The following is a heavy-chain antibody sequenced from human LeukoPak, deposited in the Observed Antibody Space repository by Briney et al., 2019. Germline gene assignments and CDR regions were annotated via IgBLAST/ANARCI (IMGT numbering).Heavy chain of an antibody. V-gene: IGHV4-59*08. CDR1: GGSISSYY. Sequence: SETLSLTCTVSGGSISSYYWSWIRQPPGEGLEWIGYIYYSGSTNYNPSLKSRVTISVDTSKNQFSLKLSSVTAADTAVYYCARHKGGIAAAGVDYWGQGTLVTVSS. D-gene: IGHD6-13*01. CDR2: IYYSGST. J-gene: IGHJ4*02. CDR3: ARHKGGIAAAGVDY.